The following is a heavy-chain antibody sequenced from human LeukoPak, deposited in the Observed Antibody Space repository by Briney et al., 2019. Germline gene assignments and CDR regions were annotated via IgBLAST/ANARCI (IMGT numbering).Heavy chain of an antibody. CDR1: GFTFSSYW. Sequence: GGSLRLPCAASGFTFSSYWMSWVRQAPGKGLEWVANIKQDGSEKYYVDSVKGRFTISRDNAKNSLYLQMNSLRAEDTAVYYCARDMVDYDYWSGYYASDYWGQGTLVTVSS. J-gene: IGHJ4*02. CDR2: IKQDGSEK. CDR3: ARDMVDYDYWSGYYASDY. V-gene: IGHV3-7*01. D-gene: IGHD3-3*01.